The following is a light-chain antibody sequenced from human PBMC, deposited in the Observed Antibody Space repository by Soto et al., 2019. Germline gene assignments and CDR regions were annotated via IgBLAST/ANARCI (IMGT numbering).Light chain of an antibody. CDR2: EAS. CDR1: QGIGND. J-gene: IGKJ1*01. V-gene: IGKV1-6*01. Sequence: AIQVTQSPSSLSASVGDRVTISCRASQGIGNDLGWYQQKPGKAPKLLIYEASTLQTGVASRFSGSGSGTDFTLTISSLQPEDFATYYCLQDYVYPWTFAKGPRWKSN. CDR3: LQDYVYPWT.